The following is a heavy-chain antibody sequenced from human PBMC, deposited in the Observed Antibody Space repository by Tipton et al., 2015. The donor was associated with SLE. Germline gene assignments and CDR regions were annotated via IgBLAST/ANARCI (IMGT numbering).Heavy chain of an antibody. CDR2: IYESGNT. V-gene: IGHV4-59*01. Sequence: LSLTCSVSGGSLSSYYWSWIRQPPGKGLEWIGYIYESGNTNYNSSLKSRVTMSVDTSKNQFSLKLRSVTAADTAVYYCARDDPAMEGAFDVWGQGTMVIVSS. CDR1: GGSLSSYY. J-gene: IGHJ3*01. CDR3: ARDDPAMEGAFDV. D-gene: IGHD2-2*01.